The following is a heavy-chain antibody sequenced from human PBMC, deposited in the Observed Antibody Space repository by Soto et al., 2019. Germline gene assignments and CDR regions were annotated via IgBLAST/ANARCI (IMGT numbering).Heavy chain of an antibody. CDR1: GFTFSSYS. CDR3: AKGSPFDY. CDR2: VSGRGRNI. J-gene: IGHJ4*02. V-gene: IGHV3-48*01. Sequence: PGGSLRLSCAASGFTFSSYSMNWVRQAPGKGLEWISYVSGRGRNIYYADSVKGRFTISRDNSKNTLYLQMNSLRAEDTAVYYCAKGSPFDYWGQGTLVTVSS.